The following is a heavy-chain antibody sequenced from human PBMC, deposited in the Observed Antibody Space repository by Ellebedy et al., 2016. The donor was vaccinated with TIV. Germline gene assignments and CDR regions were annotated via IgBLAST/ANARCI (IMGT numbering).Heavy chain of an antibody. CDR2: INSDGSST. J-gene: IGHJ4*02. V-gene: IGHV3-74*01. CDR1: GFTFSSYW. Sequence: GESLKISXAASGFTFSSYWMHWVRQAPGKGLVWVSRINSDGSSTSYADSVKGRFTISRDNAKNTLYLQMNSLRTEDTAVYYCARQYDYIWGSYRYWTKTSREIDYFDYWGQGTLVTVSS. D-gene: IGHD3-16*02. CDR3: ARQYDYIWGSYRYWTKTSREIDYFDY.